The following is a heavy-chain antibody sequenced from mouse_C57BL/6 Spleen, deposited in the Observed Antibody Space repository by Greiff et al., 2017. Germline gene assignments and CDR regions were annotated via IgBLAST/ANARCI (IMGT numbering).Heavy chain of an antibody. J-gene: IGHJ4*01. D-gene: IGHD2-2*01. V-gene: IGHV1-59*01. CDR2: IDPSDSYT. Sequence: QVQLQQPGAELVRPGTSVKLSCKASGYTFTSYWMHWVKQRPGQGLEWIGVIDPSDSYTNYNQKFKGKATLTVDTSSSTAYMQLSSLTSEDSAVYYCARRDGYVLNAMDYWGQGTSVTVSS. CDR1: GYTFTSYW. CDR3: ARRDGYVLNAMDY.